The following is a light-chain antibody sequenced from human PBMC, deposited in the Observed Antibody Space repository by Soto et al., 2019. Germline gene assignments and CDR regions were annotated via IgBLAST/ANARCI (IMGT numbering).Light chain of an antibody. CDR3: QQYNTWPPIT. J-gene: IGKJ5*01. Sequence: EIVMTQSPATLSVSPGETATLSCRASQYVSNKVAWYQQKPGQAPSLLILGASTRATGLPARFSGSGSGTDFTLTISSLQSEDFAVYYCQQYNTWPPITFGQGTRLEIK. CDR1: QYVSNK. CDR2: GAS. V-gene: IGKV3-15*01.